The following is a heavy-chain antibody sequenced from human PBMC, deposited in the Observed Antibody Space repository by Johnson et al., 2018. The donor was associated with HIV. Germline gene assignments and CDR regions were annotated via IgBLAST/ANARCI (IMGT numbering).Heavy chain of an antibody. J-gene: IGHJ3*02. Sequence: VQLVESGGGVVLPGRSLRLSCAASAFTFSNYGMHWVRRAPGKGLEWVAGMWYDGSNKYYADSVKGRFTISRDNSKNTLYLQMNSLRAEDTAVYYCARVASGAFDIWGQGTMVTVSS. CDR3: ARVASGAFDI. CDR1: AFTFSNYG. V-gene: IGHV3-33*01. D-gene: IGHD3-3*01. CDR2: MWYDGSNK.